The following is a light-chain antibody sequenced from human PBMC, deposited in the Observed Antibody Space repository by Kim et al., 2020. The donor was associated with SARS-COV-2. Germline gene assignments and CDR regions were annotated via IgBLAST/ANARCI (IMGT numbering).Light chain of an antibody. Sequence: LGQTVRITCQGDSLRSYYASWYQHKPGQAPVLVIYGKNNRPAGIPDRFSGSSSGNTASLTITGAQAEDEADYYCNSRDSSGNHLAVFGGGTQLTVL. J-gene: IGLJ2*01. CDR3: NSRDSSGNHLAV. CDR1: SLRSYY. V-gene: IGLV3-19*01. CDR2: GKN.